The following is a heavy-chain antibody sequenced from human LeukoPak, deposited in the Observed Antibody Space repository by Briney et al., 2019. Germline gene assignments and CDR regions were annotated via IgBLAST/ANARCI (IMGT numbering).Heavy chain of an antibody. V-gene: IGHV3-11*01. Sequence: GGSLRLSCAATGFRFSDYYMSWIRQAPGKGLEWVAYISSTGNSIFYADSVKGRFTISRDHAKNSLSLQVNSLRAEDTAVYYCAKGGIRYGYWFDHWGQGTLVTVSS. D-gene: IGHD3-10*01. J-gene: IGHJ5*02. CDR1: GFRFSDYY. CDR3: AKGGIRYGYWFDH. CDR2: ISSTGNSI.